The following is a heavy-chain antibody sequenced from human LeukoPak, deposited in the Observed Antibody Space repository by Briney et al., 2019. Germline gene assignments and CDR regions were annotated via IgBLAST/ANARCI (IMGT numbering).Heavy chain of an antibody. Sequence: PSETLSLTCTVSGGSISSSSYYWGWIRQPPGKGLEWIGSIYYSGSTHYNPSLKSRVTVSVDTSKNQFSLKLSSVTAADTAVYYCARASHDYGDYSHFDHWGQGTLVTVSS. J-gene: IGHJ4*02. V-gene: IGHV4-39*07. CDR1: GGSISSSSYY. CDR3: ARASHDYGDYSHFDH. D-gene: IGHD4-17*01. CDR2: IYYSGST.